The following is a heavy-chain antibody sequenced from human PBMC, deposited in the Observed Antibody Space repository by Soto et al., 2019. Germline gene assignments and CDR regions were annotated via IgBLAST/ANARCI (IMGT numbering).Heavy chain of an antibody. CDR2: IYYSGST. Sequence: SETLSLTCTVSGGSISSGGYYWSWIRQHPGKGLEWIGYIYYSGSTYYNPSLKSRVTISVDTSKNQFSLKLSSVTAADTAVYYCAREGIAAAGTGGMDVWGQGTTVTVSS. D-gene: IGHD6-13*01. J-gene: IGHJ6*02. CDR1: GGSISSGGYY. V-gene: IGHV4-31*03. CDR3: AREGIAAAGTGGMDV.